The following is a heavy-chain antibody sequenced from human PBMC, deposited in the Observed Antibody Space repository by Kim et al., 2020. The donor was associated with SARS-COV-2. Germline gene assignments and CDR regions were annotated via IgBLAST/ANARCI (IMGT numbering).Heavy chain of an antibody. D-gene: IGHD3-9*01. J-gene: IGHJ6*02. CDR3: ATAILTPQVGAADIGYYYYGMDV. Sequence: GGSLRLSCAASGFTVSSNYMSWVRQAPGKGLEWVSVIYSGGSTYYADSVKGRFTISRDNSKNTLYLQMNSLRAEDTAVYYCATAILTPQVGAADIGYYYYGMDVWGQGTTVTVSS. CDR1: GFTVSSNY. V-gene: IGHV3-53*01. CDR2: IYSGGST.